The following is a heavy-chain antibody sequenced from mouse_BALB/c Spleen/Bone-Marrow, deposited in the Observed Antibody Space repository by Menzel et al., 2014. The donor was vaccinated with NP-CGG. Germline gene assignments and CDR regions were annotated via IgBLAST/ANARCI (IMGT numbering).Heavy chain of an antibody. V-gene: IGHV1-7*01. Sequence: VQLQQSGAELAKPGASVKMSCKASGYTFTSYWMHWVKQRPGQGLEWIGYINPSTGYTEYNQKSKDKATLTADKSSSTAYMQLSSLTSEDSAVYYCARPPYYYGSSYDAMDYWGQGTSVTVSS. D-gene: IGHD1-1*01. CDR3: ARPPYYYGSSYDAMDY. J-gene: IGHJ4*01. CDR1: GYTFTSYW. CDR2: INPSTGYT.